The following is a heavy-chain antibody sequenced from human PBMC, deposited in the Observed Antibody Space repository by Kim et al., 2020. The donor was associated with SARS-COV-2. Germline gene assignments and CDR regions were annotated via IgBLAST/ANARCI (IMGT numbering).Heavy chain of an antibody. D-gene: IGHD3-22*01. Sequence: GGSLRLSCAASGFTVSSNYMSWVRQAPGKGLEWVSVIYSGGSTYYADSVKGRFTISRHNSKHTLYLQMNSRRAEDTAVYYCARVRAFAWDSSGYPGYFDLWGRVTLVTVSS. CDR3: ARVRAFAWDSSGYPGYFDL. V-gene: IGHV3-53*04. CDR1: GFTVSSNY. J-gene: IGHJ2*01. CDR2: IYSGGST.